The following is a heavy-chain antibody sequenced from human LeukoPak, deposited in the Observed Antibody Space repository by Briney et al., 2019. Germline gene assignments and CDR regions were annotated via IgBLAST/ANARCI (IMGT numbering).Heavy chain of an antibody. V-gene: IGHV1-18*01. J-gene: IGHJ6*03. Sequence: AAVKVSCKASGYTFTSYGISWVRQAPGQGLEWMGWISAYNGNTNYAQKLQGRGAMTTDTTTRTAYMELRSLRSDDTVVYYCARDGARNYYYSYMDVWGKGTTVTVSS. CDR2: ISAYNGNT. CDR1: GYTFTSYG. D-gene: IGHD3-16*01. CDR3: ARDGARNYYYSYMDV.